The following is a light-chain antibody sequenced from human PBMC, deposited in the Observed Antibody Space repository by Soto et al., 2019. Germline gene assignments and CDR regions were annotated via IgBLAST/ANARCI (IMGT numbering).Light chain of an antibody. CDR1: QSISRY. CDR2: VAS. V-gene: IGKV1-39*01. J-gene: IGKJ1*01. CDR3: QQYKDWPPWT. Sequence: DIQMTQSPSSLSASVGDRVTITCRASQSISRYLNWYQQKPGKAPNLLIYVASSLQSEVPSRFSGSGSGTDFTLTITSLQSEDFAVYYCQQYKDWPPWTFGQGTKVDIK.